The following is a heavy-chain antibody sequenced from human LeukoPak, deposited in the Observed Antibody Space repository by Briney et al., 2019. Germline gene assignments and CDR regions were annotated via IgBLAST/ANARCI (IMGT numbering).Heavy chain of an antibody. J-gene: IGHJ3*01. Sequence: GGSLRLSCAASGFTFSSYSMNWVRQAPGKGLEWVSYISSSSTIYYADSVKGRFTISRDNSKNTLYLQMNSLRTEDTAVCAKDWRWELLKGAFNVWGQGTMVTVSA. CDR1: GFTFSSYS. V-gene: IGHV3-48*01. CDR2: ISSSSTI. D-gene: IGHD2-15*01. CDR3: DWRWELLKGAFNV.